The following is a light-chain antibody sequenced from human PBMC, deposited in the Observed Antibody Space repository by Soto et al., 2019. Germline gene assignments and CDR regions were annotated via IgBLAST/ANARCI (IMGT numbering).Light chain of an antibody. CDR2: DAS. CDR1: QSISTW. Sequence: DIQMTQSPSTLSASVGDRVTITCRASQSISTWLAWYQQKPGNAPKLLIFDASNLESGVPSRFSGSGSGTEFTFTISSLQPEDIATYYCQQYDNLPYTFGQGTRLEIK. V-gene: IGKV1-5*01. CDR3: QQYDNLPYT. J-gene: IGKJ2*01.